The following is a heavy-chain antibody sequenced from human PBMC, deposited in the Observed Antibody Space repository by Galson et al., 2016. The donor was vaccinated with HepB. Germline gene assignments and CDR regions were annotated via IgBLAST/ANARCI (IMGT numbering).Heavy chain of an antibody. Sequence: CAISGDSVSSKSAAWNWIRHSPSRGLEWLGRTYYRSKWYNDYALSVKSRITINPDTSNNQFSLQLNSVTPEDTAVYYCARGRSGYSGYANPYYYGMDVWGQGTTVTVSS. J-gene: IGHJ6*02. V-gene: IGHV6-1*01. CDR3: ARGRSGYSGYANPYYYGMDV. CDR2: TYYRSKWYN. D-gene: IGHD5-12*01. CDR1: GDSVSSKSAA.